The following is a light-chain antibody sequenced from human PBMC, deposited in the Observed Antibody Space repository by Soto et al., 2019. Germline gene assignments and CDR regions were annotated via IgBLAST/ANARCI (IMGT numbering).Light chain of an antibody. J-gene: IGLJ3*02. CDR1: SNDVGGYNY. Sequence: QSALTQPRSVSGSPGQSVTISCTGTSNDVGGYNYVSWFQQHPGKAPKLMIYDVSKRPSGVPDRISASRSGKTASLTISVLQAEDEADYYCCSYAGSDTWVFGGGTKLTVL. V-gene: IGLV2-11*01. CDR2: DVS. CDR3: CSYAGSDTWV.